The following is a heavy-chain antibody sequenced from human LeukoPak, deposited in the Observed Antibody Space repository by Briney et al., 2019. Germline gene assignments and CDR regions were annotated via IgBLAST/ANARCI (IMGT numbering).Heavy chain of an antibody. Sequence: GGSLRLSCAVSEFTFSHFAMHWVRQAPGKGLEWVSAISGSGGSTYYADSVKGRFTISRDNSKNTLYLQMNSLRAEDTAVYYCAKAGYCSSTSCYAEWDFDYWGQGTLVTVSS. D-gene: IGHD2-2*01. CDR3: AKAGYCSSTSCYAEWDFDY. V-gene: IGHV3-23*01. CDR2: ISGSGGST. CDR1: EFTFSHFA. J-gene: IGHJ4*02.